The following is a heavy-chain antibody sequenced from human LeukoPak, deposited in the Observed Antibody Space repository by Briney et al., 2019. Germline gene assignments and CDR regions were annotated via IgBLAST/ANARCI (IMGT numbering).Heavy chain of an antibody. CDR3: ARHYYDSALDY. CDR1: GGSISSYY. CDR2: IYYSGST. J-gene: IGHJ4*02. V-gene: IGHV4-59*08. Sequence: SETLSLTCTVSGGSISSYYWSWIRQPPGKGLEWIGYIYYSGSTNYNPSLKSRVTISVDTSKNQFSLKLSSVTAADTAMYYCARHYYDSALDYWGQGTLVTVSS. D-gene: IGHD3-22*01.